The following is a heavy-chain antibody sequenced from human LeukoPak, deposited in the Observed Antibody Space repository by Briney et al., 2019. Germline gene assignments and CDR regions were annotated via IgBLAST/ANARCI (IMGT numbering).Heavy chain of an antibody. V-gene: IGHV3-23*01. CDR1: GFTFSSYW. CDR2: ISSSGGST. J-gene: IGHJ4*02. D-gene: IGHD1-26*01. CDR3: AKEIGTYYFFDY. Sequence: GGSLRLSCAASGFTFSSYWMSWVRQAPGKGLEWVSAISSSGGSTYYADSVKGRFTISRDNSRNTVYLQMNSLRAEDTAVYYCAKEIGTYYFFDYWGQGTLVTVSS.